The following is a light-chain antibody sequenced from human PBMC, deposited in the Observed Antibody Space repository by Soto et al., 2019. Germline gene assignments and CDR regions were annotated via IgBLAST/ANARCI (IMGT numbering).Light chain of an antibody. J-gene: IGLJ3*02. V-gene: IGLV1-47*02. CDR2: TNN. CDR1: SSNIGRDY. CDR3: AAWDDSLSAWV. Sequence: QSVLTQPPSASGTPGQRVTISCSGGSSNIGRDYVYWFQQLPGTAPTLLIYTNNQRPSGVPDRFSGSKSGTSASLAISGRLSEDEADDCCAAWDDSLSAWVFGGGTKLTVL.